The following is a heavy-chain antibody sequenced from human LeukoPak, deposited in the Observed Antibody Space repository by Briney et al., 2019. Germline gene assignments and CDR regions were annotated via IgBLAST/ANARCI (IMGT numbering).Heavy chain of an antibody. J-gene: IGHJ5*02. CDR3: ARGVETGEDWFDP. D-gene: IGHD7-27*01. CDR2: IYSVGST. CDR1: GFTFSTNY. V-gene: IGHV3-53*01. Sequence: GGSLRLSCAASGFTFSTNYMSWVRQAPGKGLEWVSVIYSVGSTYYADSVKGRFTISRDNSKNSLYLQMNSLRAEDTAVYYCARGVETGEDWFDPWGQGTLVTVSS.